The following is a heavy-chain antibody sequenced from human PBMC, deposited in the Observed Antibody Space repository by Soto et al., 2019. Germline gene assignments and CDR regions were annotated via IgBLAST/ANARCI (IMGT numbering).Heavy chain of an antibody. D-gene: IGHD2-15*01. V-gene: IGHV4-31*03. Sequence: SETLSLTCTVSGGSISSGGYYWSWILQHPGKGLEWIGYIYYSGSTYYNPALKSRVTISVDTSKNQFSLKLSSVTAADTAVYYCARLDCATECRQYFFDHWGQGTLVTVSS. CDR2: IYYSGST. J-gene: IGHJ4*02. CDR3: ARLDCATECRQYFFDH. CDR1: GGSISSGGYY.